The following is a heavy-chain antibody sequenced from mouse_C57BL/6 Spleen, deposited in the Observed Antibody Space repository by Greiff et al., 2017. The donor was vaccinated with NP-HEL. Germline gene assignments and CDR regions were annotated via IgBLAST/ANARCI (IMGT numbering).Heavy chain of an antibody. D-gene: IGHD1-1*01. CDR1: GYTFTSYW. V-gene: IGHV1-50*01. J-gene: IGHJ3*01. CDR3: ARSGSSYGWFAY. CDR2: IDPSDSYT. Sequence: QVQLQQPGAELVKPGASVKLSCKASGYTFTSYWMQWVKQRPGQGLEWIGEIDPSDSYTNYNQKFKGKATLTVDTSSSTAYMQLSSLTSEDSAVYYCARSGSSYGWFAYWGQGTLVTVSA.